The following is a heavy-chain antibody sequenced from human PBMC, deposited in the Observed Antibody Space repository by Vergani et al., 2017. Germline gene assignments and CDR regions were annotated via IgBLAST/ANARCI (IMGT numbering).Heavy chain of an antibody. CDR2: IYYSGST. J-gene: IGHJ5*02. CDR1: GGSISSYY. V-gene: IGHV4-59*12. CDR3: ARDSSLIAAAGT. D-gene: IGHD6-13*01. Sequence: QVQLQESGPGLVKPSETLSLTCTVSGGSISSYYWSWIRQPPGKGLEWIGYIYYSGSTYYNPSLKSRVTISVDTSKNQFSLKLSSVTAADTAVYYCARDSSLIAAAGTWGQGTLVTVSS.